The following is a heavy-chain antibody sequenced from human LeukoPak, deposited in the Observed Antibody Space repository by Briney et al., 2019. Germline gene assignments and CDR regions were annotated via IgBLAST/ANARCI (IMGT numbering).Heavy chain of an antibody. CDR2: IYYSGST. J-gene: IGHJ5*02. V-gene: IGHV4-59*01. CDR1: GGSISSYY. CDR3: AREHDDILTGYPRKWFDP. D-gene: IGHD3-9*01. Sequence: SETLSLTCTVSGGSISSYYWSWIRQPPGKGLEWIGYIYYSGSTNYNPSLKSRVTISVDTSKNQFSLKLSSVTAADTAVYYCAREHDDILTGYPRKWFDPWGQGTLVTVSS.